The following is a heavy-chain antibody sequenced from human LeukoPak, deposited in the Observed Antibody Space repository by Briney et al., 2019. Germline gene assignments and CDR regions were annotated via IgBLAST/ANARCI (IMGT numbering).Heavy chain of an antibody. CDR2: ISSSSSYI. Sequence: GGSLRLSCAASGFTFSSYSMNWVRQAPGKGLEWVSSISSSSSYIYYADSVKGRFTISRDNAKNSLYLQMNSLRAEDTAVYYCARAKLEGDYYDSSGLAFDIWGQGTMVTVSS. D-gene: IGHD3-22*01. CDR3: ARAKLEGDYYDSSGLAFDI. J-gene: IGHJ3*02. V-gene: IGHV3-21*01. CDR1: GFTFSSYS.